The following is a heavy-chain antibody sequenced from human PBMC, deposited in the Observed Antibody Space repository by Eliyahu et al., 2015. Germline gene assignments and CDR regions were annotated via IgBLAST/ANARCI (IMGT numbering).Heavy chain of an antibody. J-gene: IGHJ5*02. D-gene: IGHD2-15*01. CDR2: IDPSDSYT. CDR3: ARRYCSGGSCPFYYWFDP. V-gene: IGHV5-10-1*03. CDR1: GYSFTSYW. Sequence: EVQLVQSGAEVKKPGESLRISCKGSGYSFTSYWISWVRQMPGKGLEWMGRIDPSDSYTNYSPSFQGHVTISADKSISTAYLQWSSLKASDTAMYYCARRYCSGGSCPFYYWFDPWGQGTLVTVSS.